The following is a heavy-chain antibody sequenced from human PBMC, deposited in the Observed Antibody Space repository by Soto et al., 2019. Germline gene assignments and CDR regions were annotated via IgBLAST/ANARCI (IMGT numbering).Heavy chain of an antibody. Sequence: QVLLQESGPGLVKPSGTLSLTCSVSGGSISSHNWWNWVRQPPGKGLEWIGEIYHSGSTNYNPTLKSRVTISVDKSKNQFSLNLSSVTAADTAVYYCARGGFQLGMDYFDYWGQGTLVTVSS. D-gene: IGHD2-2*01. CDR1: GGSISSHNW. CDR3: ARGGFQLGMDYFDY. CDR2: IYHSGST. V-gene: IGHV4-4*02. J-gene: IGHJ4*02.